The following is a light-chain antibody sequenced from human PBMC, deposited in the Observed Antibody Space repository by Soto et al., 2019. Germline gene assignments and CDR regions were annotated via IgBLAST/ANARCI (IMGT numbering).Light chain of an antibody. J-gene: IGKJ4*01. CDR3: QQRSNWPPVT. CDR2: DAS. V-gene: IGKV3-11*01. Sequence: EIVLTQSPATLSLSPGERATLSCRASQSVSSYLAWYQQKPGQAPRLLIYDASNRATGIPARFSGSGSGPDFTLTISSLEPEDVEIYYCQQRSNWPPVTFGGGTKVEIK. CDR1: QSVSSY.